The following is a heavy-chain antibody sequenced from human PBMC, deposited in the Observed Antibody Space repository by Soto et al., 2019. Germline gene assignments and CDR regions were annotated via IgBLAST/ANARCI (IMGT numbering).Heavy chain of an antibody. V-gene: IGHV3-9*01. CDR1: GFTFDDYA. J-gene: IGHJ4*02. CDR2: ISWNSGSI. Sequence: EVQLVESGGGLVQPGRSLRLSCAASGFTFDDYAMHWVRQAPGKGLEWVSGISWNSGSIGYADSVKGRFTISRDNAKNSLYLQMNSLRAEDTALYYCAKRGEYSGYDLSPYFDYWGQGTLVTVSS. CDR3: AKRGEYSGYDLSPYFDY. D-gene: IGHD5-12*01.